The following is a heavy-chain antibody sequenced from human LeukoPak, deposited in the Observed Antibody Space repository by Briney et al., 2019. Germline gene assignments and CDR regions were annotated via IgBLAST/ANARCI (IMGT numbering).Heavy chain of an antibody. D-gene: IGHD1-1*01. CDR3: SRDGSGSDWSAFDI. Sequence: GSLRLSCAASGFTFHDAWMSWVRQAPGKGLEWVGRVRKKDKSYTTKYAPSVEGRFTISRDDSQNSLYLQMNSLRTEDTAVYYCSRDGSGSDWSAFDIWGQGTMVTVSS. CDR1: GFTFHDAW. CDR2: VRKKDKSYTT. V-gene: IGHV3-72*01. J-gene: IGHJ3*02.